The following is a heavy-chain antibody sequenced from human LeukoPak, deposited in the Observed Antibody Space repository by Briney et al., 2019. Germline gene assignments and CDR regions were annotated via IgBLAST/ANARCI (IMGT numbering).Heavy chain of an antibody. CDR3: ARVGDYHMTDY. V-gene: IGHV4-30-4*01. Sequence: SETLSLTCTVPGGSISSGDYYWSWIRQPPGKGLEWIGYIYYSGSAYYNPSLNSRVTISVDTYKNQFSLKLSSVTAADTAVYYCARVGDYHMTDYWGQGTLVTVSS. J-gene: IGHJ4*02. CDR2: IYYSGSA. D-gene: IGHD3-16*01. CDR1: GGSISSGDYY.